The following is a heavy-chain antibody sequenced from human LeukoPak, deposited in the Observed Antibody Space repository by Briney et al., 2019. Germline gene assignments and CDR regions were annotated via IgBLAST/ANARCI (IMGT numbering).Heavy chain of an antibody. CDR2: IYPGDSDT. V-gene: IGHV5-51*01. CDR3: ARQGYAHCCSFLFDY. CDR1: GYSFTSYW. D-gene: IGHD2-15*01. J-gene: IGHJ4*02. Sequence: GESLKISCKGSGYSFTSYWIGWVRQMPGKGLEWMGIIYPGDSDTRYSPSFQGQVTISADKSISTAYLQWSSLKASDTAVYYCARQGYAHCCSFLFDYWGQGTLVTVSS.